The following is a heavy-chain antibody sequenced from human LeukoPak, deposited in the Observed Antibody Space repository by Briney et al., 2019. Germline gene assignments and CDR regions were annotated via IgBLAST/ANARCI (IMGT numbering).Heavy chain of an antibody. D-gene: IGHD6-19*01. CDR2: IYYSGST. Sequence: SETLSLTCTVSGGSISSSSYYWGWIRQPPGKGLERIGSIYYSGSTYYNPSLKSRVTISVDTSKNQFSLKLSSVTAADTAVYYCARLEWLVVYAFDIWGQGTMVTVSS. CDR1: GGSISSSSYY. CDR3: ARLEWLVVYAFDI. J-gene: IGHJ3*02. V-gene: IGHV4-39*01.